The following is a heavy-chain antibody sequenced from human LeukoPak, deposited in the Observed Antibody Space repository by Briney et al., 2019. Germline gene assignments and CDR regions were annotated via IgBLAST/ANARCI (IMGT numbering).Heavy chain of an antibody. V-gene: IGHV4-38-2*02. D-gene: IGHD3-3*01. CDR1: GYSISSGYY. J-gene: IGHJ3*02. CDR2: IYHSGST. CDR3: ARDKTRFLEWSLDAFDI. Sequence: SETLSLTCTVSGYSISSGYYWGWIRQPPGKGLEWIGSIYHSGSTYYNPSLKSRVTISVDTSKNQFSLKLSSVTAADTAVYYCARDKTRFLEWSLDAFDIWGQGTMVTVSS.